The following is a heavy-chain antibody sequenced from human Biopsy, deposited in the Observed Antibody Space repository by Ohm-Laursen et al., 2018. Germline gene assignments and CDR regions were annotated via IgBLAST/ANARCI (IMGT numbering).Heavy chain of an antibody. J-gene: IGHJ6*02. CDR3: TRATNSTGWPYYYFYGMDI. V-gene: IGHV4-59*01. D-gene: IGHD2/OR15-2a*01. CDR2: VYYSGTT. CDR1: GGSISSDW. Sequence: PGTLSLTCIVSGGSISSDWWSWIRQTPGKGLEWIGYVYYSGTTTYNPSLRSRVTISVDTSMNQISLRLQSVTAADTAIYYCTRATNSTGWPYYYFYGMDIWGQGTTVTVS.